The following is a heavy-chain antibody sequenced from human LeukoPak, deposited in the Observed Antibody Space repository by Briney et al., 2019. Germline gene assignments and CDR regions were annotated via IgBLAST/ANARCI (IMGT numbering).Heavy chain of an antibody. CDR3: ARVKYEGYSSSWYYFDY. CDR2: IYYSGST. Sequence: SETLSLTCTVSGGSISSYYWSWIRQPPGKGLEWIGYIYYSGSTNYNPSLKSRVTISVDTSKNQFSLKLSSVTAADTAVYYCARVKYEGYSSSWYYFDYWAREPWSPSPQ. J-gene: IGHJ4*02. V-gene: IGHV4-59*01. CDR1: GGSISSYY. D-gene: IGHD6-13*01.